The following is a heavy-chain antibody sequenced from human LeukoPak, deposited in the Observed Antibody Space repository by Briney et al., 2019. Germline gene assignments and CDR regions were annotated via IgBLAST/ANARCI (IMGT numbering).Heavy chain of an antibody. V-gene: IGHV1-2*02. CDR1: GYIFAGYN. CDR2: IDPHSGDT. CDR3: ARDRCSGGSCYSGWFDP. Sequence: ASVKVSCRTSGYIFAGYNMHWVRQAPGQGLEWMGRIDPHSGDTRISQKFQGRVTVTRDTSISTVYMELNGLTSDDTAIYYCARDRCSGGSCYSGWFDPWGQGTLVTVSS. D-gene: IGHD2-15*01. J-gene: IGHJ5*02.